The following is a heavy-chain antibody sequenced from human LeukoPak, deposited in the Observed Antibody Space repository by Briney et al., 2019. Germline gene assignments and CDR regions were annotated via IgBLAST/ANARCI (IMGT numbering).Heavy chain of an antibody. V-gene: IGHV3-23*01. CDR2: IGASGATP. J-gene: IGHJ1*01. Sequence: PGGSLRLSCAASGFTFSSYAMSWVRQAPGKGLEWVSAIGASGATPYYTDSVKGRFTISRDNSKNTLYLQMNSLRAEDTAVYYCASMYFSQYLQHWGQGTLVTVSS. CDR1: GFTFSSYA. D-gene: IGHD2-8*01. CDR3: ASMYFSQYLQH.